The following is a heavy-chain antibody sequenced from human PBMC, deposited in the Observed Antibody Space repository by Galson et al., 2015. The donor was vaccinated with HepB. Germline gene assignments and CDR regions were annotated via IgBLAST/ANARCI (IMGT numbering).Heavy chain of an antibody. D-gene: IGHD6-19*01. Sequence: SLRLSCAASGFTFSSYSMNWVRQAPGKGLEWVSYISSSSSTIYYADSVKGRFTISRDNAKNSLYLQMNSLRAEDTAVYYCARRAGTLRPYYFDYWGQGTLVTVSS. V-gene: IGHV3-48*01. CDR1: GFTFSSYS. CDR3: ARRAGTLRPYYFDY. CDR2: ISSSSSTI. J-gene: IGHJ4*02.